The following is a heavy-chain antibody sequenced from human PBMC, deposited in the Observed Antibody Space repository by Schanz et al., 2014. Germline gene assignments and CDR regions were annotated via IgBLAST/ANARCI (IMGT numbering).Heavy chain of an antibody. CDR3: ASDFWSGYSHYYYGLDV. CDR1: GYTFTRSG. CDR2: INPDSGGT. J-gene: IGHJ6*02. V-gene: IGHV1-2*02. Sequence: QVLLVQSGAAVKQPGASVKVSCQASGYTFTRSGISWVRQAPGQGLEWMGWINPDSGGTNYAQKFQGRVTMTRDMSINTAYMELSRLRSDDSAVYYCASDFWSGYSHYYYGLDVWGQGTTVTVSS. D-gene: IGHD3-3*01.